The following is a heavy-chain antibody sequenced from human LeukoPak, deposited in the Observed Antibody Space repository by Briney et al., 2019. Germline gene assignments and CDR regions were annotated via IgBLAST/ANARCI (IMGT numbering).Heavy chain of an antibody. Sequence: GGSLRLSCAAPGFTFSSYGMHWVRQAPGKGLEWVAVIWYDGSNKYYADSVKGRFTISRDNSKNTLYLQMNSLRAEDTAVYYCAKDGRSSGWPEVWGQGTLVTVSS. V-gene: IGHV3-33*06. CDR2: IWYDGSNK. D-gene: IGHD6-19*01. J-gene: IGHJ4*02. CDR1: GFTFSSYG. CDR3: AKDGRSSGWPEV.